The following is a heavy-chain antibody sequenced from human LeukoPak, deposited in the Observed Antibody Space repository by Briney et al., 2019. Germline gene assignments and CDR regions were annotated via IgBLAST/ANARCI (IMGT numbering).Heavy chain of an antibody. V-gene: IGHV4-39*07. CDR1: GGSISSSSYY. Sequence: SETLSLTCTVSGGSISSSSYYWGWIRQPPGKGLEWIGSIYYSGSTYYNPSLKSRVTISVDTSKNQFSLKLSSVTAADTAVYYCARDAYYYDSSGELRFDPRGQGTLVTVSS. D-gene: IGHD3-22*01. J-gene: IGHJ5*02. CDR2: IYYSGST. CDR3: ARDAYYYDSSGELRFDP.